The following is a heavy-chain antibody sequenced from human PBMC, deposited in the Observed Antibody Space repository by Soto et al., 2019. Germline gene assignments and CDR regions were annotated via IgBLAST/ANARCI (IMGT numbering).Heavy chain of an antibody. D-gene: IGHD3-22*01. CDR3: ARLGPMIVDDY. CDR1: GFTFSSYS. CDR2: ISSSSSYI. J-gene: IGHJ4*02. Sequence: GGSLRLSCAASGFTFSSYSMNWVRQAPGKGLEWVSSISSSSSYIYYADSVKGRFTISRDNAKNSLYLQMNSLRAEDTAVYYCARLGPMIVDDYWGQGTLVTVSS. V-gene: IGHV3-21*01.